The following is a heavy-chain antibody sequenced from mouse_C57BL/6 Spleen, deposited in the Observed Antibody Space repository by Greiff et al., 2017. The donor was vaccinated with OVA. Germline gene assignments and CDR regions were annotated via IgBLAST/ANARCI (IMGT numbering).Heavy chain of an antibody. CDR3: AILSPICYYGSRVFFDY. Sequence: VQLQQSGPELVKPGASVKIPCTASGSKFTDYNMDWVKQSHGKSLEWIGDINHNNGVTIYNQKFKGKATLTVDKSTSTAYMERRNLTSEGTAVYYCAILSPICYYGSRVFFDYWGQGTTLTVSS. CDR2: INHNNGVT. D-gene: IGHD1-1*01. V-gene: IGHV1-18*01. CDR1: GSKFTDYN. J-gene: IGHJ2*01.